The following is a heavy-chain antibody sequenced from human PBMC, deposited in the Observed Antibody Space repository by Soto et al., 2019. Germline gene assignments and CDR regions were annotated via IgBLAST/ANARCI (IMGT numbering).Heavy chain of an antibody. D-gene: IGHD1-26*01. CDR2: IYYSGST. CDR1: GASISSGDYY. J-gene: IGHJ3*02. CDR3: ASHLGIVGATEAFDI. Sequence: PSETLSLTCPVSGASISSGDYYWTWIRQPNGKGLEWIGYIYYSGSTYYNPSLKSRVTISVDTSKNQFSLKLSSVAAADTAVYYCASHLGIVGATEAFDIWGQGTMVTVSS. V-gene: IGHV4-30-4*01.